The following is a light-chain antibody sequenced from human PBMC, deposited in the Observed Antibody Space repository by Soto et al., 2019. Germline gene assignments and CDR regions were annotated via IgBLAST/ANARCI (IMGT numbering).Light chain of an antibody. Sequence: EIVLTQSPATLSLSPGERATLSCRASQSVSSYLAWYQQKPGQAPRLLIYDASNRATGTPARFSGSGSGTDFTLTISGLEPEDFAVYYCQQRSNWPTFGQGTRLEIK. CDR2: DAS. J-gene: IGKJ5*01. CDR3: QQRSNWPT. V-gene: IGKV3-11*01. CDR1: QSVSSY.